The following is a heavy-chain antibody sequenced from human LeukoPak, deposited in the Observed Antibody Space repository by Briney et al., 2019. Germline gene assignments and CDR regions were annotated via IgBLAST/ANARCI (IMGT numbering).Heavy chain of an antibody. CDR3: AKGHGSRTGDFEY. CDR1: GFTFDDYA. CDR2: ISGDSDYT. V-gene: IGHV3-43*02. Sequence: GGSLRLSRAASGFTFDDYAMHWVRQAPGMGLEWVSLISGDSDYTYYADSVKGRFTISRDNSKNSLYLQMNTLRTEDNALYYCAKGHGSRTGDFEYWGQGTLVTVSS. D-gene: IGHD3-10*01. J-gene: IGHJ4*02.